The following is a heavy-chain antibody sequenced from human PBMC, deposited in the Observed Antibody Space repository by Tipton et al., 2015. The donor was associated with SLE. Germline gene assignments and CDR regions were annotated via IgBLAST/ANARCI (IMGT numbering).Heavy chain of an antibody. CDR1: GFTFSSYW. V-gene: IGHV3-7*01. J-gene: IGHJ3*02. CDR3: ANRIAAQGVAFDI. Sequence: SLRLSCAASGFTFSSYWMSWVRQAPGKGLEWVANIKQDGSEKYYVDSVKGRFTISRDNAKNSLYLQMNSLRAADTAVYYCANRIAAQGVAFDIWGQGTMVTVSS. CDR2: IKQDGSEK. D-gene: IGHD6-6*01.